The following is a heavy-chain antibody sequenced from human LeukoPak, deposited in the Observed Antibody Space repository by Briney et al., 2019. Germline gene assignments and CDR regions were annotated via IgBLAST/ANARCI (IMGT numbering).Heavy chain of an antibody. J-gene: IGHJ5*02. CDR1: GFTFSSYT. Sequence: GGSLRLSCAASGFTFSSYTMTWVRQAPVKGLEWVSGLSGSGDRTYYTDSVKGRFIISRDNSKNTVYLQMNSLRAEDTAVYYCAKELYSSSFGWFDPWGQGTLVTVSS. CDR2: LSGSGDRT. D-gene: IGHD6-13*01. V-gene: IGHV3-23*01. CDR3: AKELYSSSFGWFDP.